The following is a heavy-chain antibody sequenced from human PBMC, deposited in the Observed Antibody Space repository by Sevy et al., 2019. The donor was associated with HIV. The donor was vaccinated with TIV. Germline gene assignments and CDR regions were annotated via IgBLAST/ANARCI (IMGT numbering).Heavy chain of an antibody. CDR3: ARANAYLASDAFDI. J-gene: IGHJ3*02. V-gene: IGHV4-31*03. Sequence: SEILSLTCTVSGGSISSLNYYWSWIRQHPGNGLEWIGYISYSGRTYYNPSLKSRVTISVDTSKNQFSLKLSSVTAADTAVYYCARANAYLASDAFDIWGQGTLVTVSS. D-gene: IGHD1-26*01. CDR2: ISYSGRT. CDR1: GGSISSLNYY.